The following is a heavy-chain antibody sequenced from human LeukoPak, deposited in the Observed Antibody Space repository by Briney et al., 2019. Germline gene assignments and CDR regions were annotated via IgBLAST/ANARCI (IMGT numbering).Heavy chain of an antibody. V-gene: IGHV3-33*01. CDR2: IWYDGSNK. CDR3: ARDMFRVASGYSSPANWFDP. CDR1: GFTFSSYG. D-gene: IGHD5-18*01. Sequence: PGGSLRLSCAASGFTFSSYGMHWVRQAPGKGLEWVAVIWYDGSNKYYADSVKGRFTISRDNSKNTLYLQMNSLRAEDTAVYYCARDMFRVASGYSSPANWFDPWGQGTLVTVSS. J-gene: IGHJ5*02.